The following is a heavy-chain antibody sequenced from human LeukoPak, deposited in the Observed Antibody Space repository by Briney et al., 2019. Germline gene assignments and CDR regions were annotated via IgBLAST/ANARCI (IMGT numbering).Heavy chain of an antibody. J-gene: IGHJ4*02. D-gene: IGHD6-13*01. CDR3: AVFKAAAGLDY. Sequence: PGGSLRLSCAASGFTFSDFYMSWIRQAPGKGLEWVSYISSSGSTIYYADSVKGRFTISRDNSKNTLYLQMNSLRAEDTAVYYCAVFKAAAGLDYWGQGTLVTVSS. CDR1: GFTFSDFY. V-gene: IGHV3-11*04. CDR2: ISSSGSTI.